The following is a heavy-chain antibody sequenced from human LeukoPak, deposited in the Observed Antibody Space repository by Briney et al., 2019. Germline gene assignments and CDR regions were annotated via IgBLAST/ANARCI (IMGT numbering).Heavy chain of an antibody. V-gene: IGHV3-48*04. CDR2: ISSSSSTI. Sequence: GGSLRLSCAASGFTFSSYSMNWVRQAPGKGLEWFSYISSSSSTIYYADSVKGRFTISRDNAKNSLFLQMNSLRAEDTAVYYCARETKGVYYDTNYFDYWGQGTLVTVSS. CDR3: ARETKGVYYDTNYFDY. J-gene: IGHJ4*02. D-gene: IGHD3-22*01. CDR1: GFTFSSYS.